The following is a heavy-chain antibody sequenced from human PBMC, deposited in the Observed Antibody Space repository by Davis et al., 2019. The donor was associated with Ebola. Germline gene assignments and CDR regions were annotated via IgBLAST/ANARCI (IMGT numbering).Heavy chain of an antibody. CDR1: GFTFSSYS. D-gene: IGHD1-1*01. CDR2: ISSRSTYI. V-gene: IGHV3-21*01. Sequence: GGSLRLSCAASGFTFSSYSINWVRQAPGKGLEWVSSISSRSTYIYYADSVKGRFTISRDNAKNSLYLQMNSLRAEDTAVYYCAKLERATPWGQGTLVTVSS. CDR3: AKLERATP. J-gene: IGHJ5*02.